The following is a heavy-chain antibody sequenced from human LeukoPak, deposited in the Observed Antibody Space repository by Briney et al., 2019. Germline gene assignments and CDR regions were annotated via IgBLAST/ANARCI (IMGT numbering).Heavy chain of an antibody. CDR2: INPNSGGT. CDR1: GYTFSGYY. Sequence: ASVKVSCKASGYTFSGYYIHWVRQAPGQGLEWMGWINPNSGGTNYAQKFQGRVTMTRDTSISTAYMEPSRLRSDDTAVYYCAREEVAVAGTFSWGQGTLVTVSS. CDR3: AREEVAVAGTFS. V-gene: IGHV1-2*02. J-gene: IGHJ5*02. D-gene: IGHD6-19*01.